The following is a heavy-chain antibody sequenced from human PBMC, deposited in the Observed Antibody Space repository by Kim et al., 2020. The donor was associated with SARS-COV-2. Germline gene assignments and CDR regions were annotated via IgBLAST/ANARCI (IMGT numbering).Heavy chain of an antibody. CDR2: ISWNSGSI. J-gene: IGHJ4*02. D-gene: IGHD6-19*01. V-gene: IGHV3-9*01. CDR3: AKGPEGHSSGWYYFDY. CDR1: GFTFDDYA. Sequence: GGSLRLSCAASGFTFDDYAMHWLRQAPGKGLEWVSGISWNSGSIGYADSVKGRFTISRDNAKNSLYLQMNSLRAEDTALYYCAKGPEGHSSGWYYFDYWGQGTLVTVSS.